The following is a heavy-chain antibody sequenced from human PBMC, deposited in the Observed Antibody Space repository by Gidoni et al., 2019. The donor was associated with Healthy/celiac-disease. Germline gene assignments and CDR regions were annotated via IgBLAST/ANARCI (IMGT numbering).Heavy chain of an antibody. CDR2: IIPSLGIA. Sequence: QVQLVQSGAEVKNPGSSVKVSCKASGGTFSSYTISWVRQAPGRGLEWMGRIIPSLGIANSAQKFQGRVTITADKSTSTAYMELSSLRSEDTAVYYCARDGGVDTRPAPSWFDPWGQGTLVTVSS. D-gene: IGHD2-8*02. CDR1: GGTFSSYT. CDR3: ARDGGVDTRPAPSWFDP. J-gene: IGHJ5*02. V-gene: IGHV1-69*08.